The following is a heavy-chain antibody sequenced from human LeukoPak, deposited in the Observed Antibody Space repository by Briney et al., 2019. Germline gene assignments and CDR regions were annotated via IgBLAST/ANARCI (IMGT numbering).Heavy chain of an antibody. CDR2: IRSDGNDK. CDR3: AKATAVDTVDY. D-gene: IGHD5-18*01. J-gene: IGHJ4*02. CDR1: GFTFSSYG. Sequence: PGGSLRLSCVASGFTFSSYGMHWVRQAPGKGLEWVTFIRSDGNDKYYTDSVKGRFTISRDNSKNTLYLQMDSLRAEDTGVYYCAKATAVDTVDYWGQGTLVTVSS. V-gene: IGHV3-30*02.